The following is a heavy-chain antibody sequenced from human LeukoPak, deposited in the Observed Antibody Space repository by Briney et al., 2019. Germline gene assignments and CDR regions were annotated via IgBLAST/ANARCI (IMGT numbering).Heavy chain of an antibody. J-gene: IGHJ4*02. V-gene: IGHV3-48*03. CDR3: ARDQLTAMVHFDY. CDR1: GFTFSSYE. Sequence: GGSLRLSCAASGFTFSSYEMNWVRQAPGKGREWVSYISSSGSTIYYADSVKGRFTISRDNAKNSLYLQMNSLRAEDTAVYYCARDQLTAMVHFDYWGQGTLVTVSS. D-gene: IGHD5-18*01. CDR2: ISSSGSTI.